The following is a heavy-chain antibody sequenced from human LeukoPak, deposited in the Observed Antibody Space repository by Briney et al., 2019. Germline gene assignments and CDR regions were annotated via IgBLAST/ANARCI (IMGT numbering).Heavy chain of an antibody. Sequence: SETLSLTCTASGYSISSSSYYWGWIRQPPGKGLEWIGSIYYSGSTYYNPSLKSRVTISVDTSKNQFSLKLSSVTAADTAVYYCARPDYEGWFDPWGQGTLVTVSS. CDR3: ARPDYEGWFDP. CDR2: IYYSGST. CDR1: GYSISSSSYY. V-gene: IGHV4-39*01. J-gene: IGHJ5*02. D-gene: IGHD3-16*01.